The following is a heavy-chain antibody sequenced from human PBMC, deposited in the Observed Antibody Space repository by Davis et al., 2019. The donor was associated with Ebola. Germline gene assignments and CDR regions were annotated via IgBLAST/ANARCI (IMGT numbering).Heavy chain of an antibody. CDR3: ARGGGSSKRTMGY. Sequence: ASVKVSCKASGYTFTSYYMHWVRQAPGQGLEWMGWINPNSGGTNYAQKFQGWVTMTRDTSISPAYMELSRLSSDDTAVYYCARGGGSSKRTMGYWGQGTLVTVSS. CDR1: GYTFTSYY. J-gene: IGHJ4*02. D-gene: IGHD1-26*01. V-gene: IGHV1-2*04. CDR2: INPNSGGT.